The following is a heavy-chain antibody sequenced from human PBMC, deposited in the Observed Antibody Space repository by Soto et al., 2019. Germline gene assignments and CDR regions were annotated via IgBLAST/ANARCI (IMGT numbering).Heavy chain of an antibody. CDR3: AKEGAGYYDSSPYDS. CDR2: ISHSGAST. D-gene: IGHD3-22*01. J-gene: IGHJ5*01. CDR1: GFTFSNFV. Sequence: VQVLESGGGLAQPGGSLRLSCVASGFTFSNFVMSWVRQAPGKGLEWVSLISHSGASTYYADSVKGRFTISRDNSKNTLYLQMNSLRAEDTAVYYCAKEGAGYYDSSPYDSWGQGTLVTVSS. V-gene: IGHV3-23*01.